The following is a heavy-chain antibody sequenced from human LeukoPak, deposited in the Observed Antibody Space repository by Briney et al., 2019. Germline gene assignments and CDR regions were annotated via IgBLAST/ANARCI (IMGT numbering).Heavy chain of an antibody. Sequence: PAGALRLSCAASGFTLSNYSMNWVRQAPGKGLEWVSSISSSSSYTYYADSVKGRFTISRDNAKNSLYLQMNSLRAEDTAVYYCVRRTRFDYWGQGTLVTVSS. CDR3: VRRTRFDY. V-gene: IGHV3-21*01. J-gene: IGHJ4*02. CDR1: GFTLSNYS. D-gene: IGHD3/OR15-3a*01. CDR2: ISSSSSYT.